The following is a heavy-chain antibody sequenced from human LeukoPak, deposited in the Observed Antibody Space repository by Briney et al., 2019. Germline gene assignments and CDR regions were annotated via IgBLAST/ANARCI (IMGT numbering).Heavy chain of an antibody. J-gene: IGHJ4*02. Sequence: SGPALVKPTQTLTLTCTFSGFSLSTSGMCVGWIRQPPGKALEWLARIDWDDDYYYSTSLKTRLTISKDTSKNQVVLTMTNMDPVDTARYYCARSRLTTVTSYYFDYWGQGTLVTVSS. CDR3: ARSRLTTVTSYYFDY. CDR2: IDWDDDY. V-gene: IGHV2-70*11. CDR1: GFSLSTSGMC. D-gene: IGHD4-17*01.